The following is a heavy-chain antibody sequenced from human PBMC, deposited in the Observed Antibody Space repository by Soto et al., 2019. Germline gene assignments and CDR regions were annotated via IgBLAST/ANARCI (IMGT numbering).Heavy chain of an antibody. CDR2: ISSRSDI. J-gene: IGHJ6*02. D-gene: IGHD2-2*02. Sequence: GGSLRLSCVGSGFTFSTYSINWVRQAPGKGLEWVSSISSRSDIYYADSVKGRFTISRDNAKNSVSLQMNSLRAEDTAVYYCAREYTAWPLAYGMDVWGQGTTVTVSS. V-gene: IGHV3-21*01. CDR1: GFTFSTYS. CDR3: AREYTAWPLAYGMDV.